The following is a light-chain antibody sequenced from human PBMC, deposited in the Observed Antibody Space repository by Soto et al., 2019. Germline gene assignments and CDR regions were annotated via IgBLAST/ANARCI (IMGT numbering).Light chain of an antibody. J-gene: IGKJ1*01. CDR2: KAS. Sequence: DIQMPQSPSTLSGSVVDRVTITCRASQTISSWLAGYQQKAGEAPKLLLYKASTLKTGVPSRFSGSGSDTEFTLTISSLQPDDFATYCCQHYNSYSEAFGQGTKVYIK. V-gene: IGKV1-5*03. CDR1: QTISSW. CDR3: QHYNSYSEA.